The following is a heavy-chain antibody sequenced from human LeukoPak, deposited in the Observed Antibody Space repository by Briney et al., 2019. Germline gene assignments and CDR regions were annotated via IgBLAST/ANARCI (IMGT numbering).Heavy chain of an antibody. Sequence: GASVKVSCKASGYTFTSYGISWVRQAPGQGLEWMGWISAYNGNTNYAQKLQGRVTMTTDTSTSTAYMELRSLRSDDTAVYYCARDCLVGDCYPSDAFDIWGQGTMVTVSS. CDR3: ARDCLVGDCYPSDAFDI. CDR2: ISAYNGNT. V-gene: IGHV1-18*01. D-gene: IGHD2-21*02. CDR1: GYTFTSYG. J-gene: IGHJ3*02.